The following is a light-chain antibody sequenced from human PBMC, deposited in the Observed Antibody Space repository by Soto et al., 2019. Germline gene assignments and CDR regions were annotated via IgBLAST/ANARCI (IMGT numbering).Light chain of an antibody. CDR3: QQYNNWPPWT. J-gene: IGKJ1*01. V-gene: IGKV3-15*01. CDR1: QSVSSN. Sequence: EIVMTQSPATLSVSPGERATLSCRASQSVSSNLAWYQQKPGQAPRLLIYGASTKAAGIPARFSGSGVGTEFNLIISSLQPEGFAVYYCQQYNNWPPWTFGQGTKVEIK. CDR2: GAS.